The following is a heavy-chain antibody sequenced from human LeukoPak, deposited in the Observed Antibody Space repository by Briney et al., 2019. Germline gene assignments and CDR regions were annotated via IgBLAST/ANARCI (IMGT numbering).Heavy chain of an antibody. V-gene: IGHV4-39*01. CDR2: IYYSGGT. CDR1: GGSISSSSYY. J-gene: IGHJ4*02. Sequence: KSSETLSLTCTVSGGSISSSSYYWGWIRQPPGKGLEWIGSIYYSGGTYYNPSLKSRVTISVDTSKNQFSLKLSSVTAADTAVYYCARQLLYCSSTSCYADKVDYWGQGTLVTVSS. D-gene: IGHD2-2*01. CDR3: ARQLLYCSSTSCYADKVDY.